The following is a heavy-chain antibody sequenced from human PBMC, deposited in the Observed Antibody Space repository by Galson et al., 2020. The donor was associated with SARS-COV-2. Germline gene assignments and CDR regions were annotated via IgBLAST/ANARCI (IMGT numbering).Heavy chain of an antibody. CDR1: GGSVTGGGYY. V-gene: IGHV4-31*03. Sequence: SETLSLTCTVSGGSVTGGGYYWSWIRHHPGKGLEWIGTFHYIGTTNYNPSLKSRVIISLGTSDDQFSLKLTSVTAADTAIYFCARGGSGYGDYFRYWGQGSLVTVSS. J-gene: IGHJ4*02. CDR2: FHYIGTT. D-gene: IGHD2-8*01. CDR3: ARGGSGYGDYFRY.